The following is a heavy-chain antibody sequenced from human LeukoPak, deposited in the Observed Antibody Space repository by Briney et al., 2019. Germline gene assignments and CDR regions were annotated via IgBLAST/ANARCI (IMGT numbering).Heavy chain of an antibody. CDR1: GFTFSSYT. Sequence: GGSLRLSCAASGFTFSSYTMNWVRQAPGKGLEWVSSISSSSSYIYYADSVKGRFTISRDNAKNSLYLQMNSLRAEDTAVYYCAVVRGVIWSVFMDVWGKGTTVTISS. V-gene: IGHV3-21*01. J-gene: IGHJ6*03. CDR3: AVVRGVIWSVFMDV. D-gene: IGHD3-10*01. CDR2: ISSSSSYI.